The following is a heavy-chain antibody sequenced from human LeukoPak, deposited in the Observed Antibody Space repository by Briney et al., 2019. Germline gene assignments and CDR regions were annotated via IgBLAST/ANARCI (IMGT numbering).Heavy chain of an antibody. J-gene: IGHJ6*02. D-gene: IGHD1-20*01. V-gene: IGHV3-53*01. CDR3: ARGPLTGAYYYYGMDV. CDR2: IYSDGST. CDR1: GGSFSGYY. Sequence: ETLSLTCAVYGGSFSGYYWSWVRQAPGKGLEWVLVIYSDGSTYYADSVKGRFTISRDNAKNSLYLQMNSLRAEDTAVYYCARGPLTGAYYYYGMDVWGQGTTVTVSS.